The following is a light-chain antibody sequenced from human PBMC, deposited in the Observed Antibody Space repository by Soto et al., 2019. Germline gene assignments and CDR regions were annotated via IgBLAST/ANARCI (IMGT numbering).Light chain of an antibody. CDR1: QSIYSS. Sequence: DIQMTPSPSSLSASIGDRVTITFRAGQSIYSSLNWYQQKPGKAPKLLIYAASSLQSGVPSRFSGSGSGTEFTLTISSLQPDDFATYYCQQYASYWTFGQGTKVDIK. CDR2: AAS. V-gene: IGKV1-39*01. CDR3: QQYASYWT. J-gene: IGKJ1*01.